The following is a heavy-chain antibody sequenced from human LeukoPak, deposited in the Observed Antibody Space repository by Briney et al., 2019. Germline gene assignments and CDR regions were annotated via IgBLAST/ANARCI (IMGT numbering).Heavy chain of an antibody. Sequence: SETLSLTCTVSGGSISSHYWNWIRQPPGKGLEWIGYIYYSGSTNYNPSLKSRVTISVDTSKNQFSLNLNSVTAADTAVYYCARMDTSYYFDYWGQGTLVTVSS. D-gene: IGHD3/OR15-3a*01. CDR2: IYYSGST. CDR3: ARMDTSYYFDY. V-gene: IGHV4-59*11. CDR1: GGSISSHY. J-gene: IGHJ4*02.